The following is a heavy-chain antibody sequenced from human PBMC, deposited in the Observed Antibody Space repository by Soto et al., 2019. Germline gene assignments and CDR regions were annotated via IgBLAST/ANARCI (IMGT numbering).Heavy chain of an antibody. Sequence: GGSLRLSCAASGFIFSSYAMSWIHQAPGKGLEWDSGISVGGGGTNSADSAKGRFTNARDNFKNTLYLHMNSLRDEDTAVYYCAKSYIVLTDAFDHWGQGTVVTVSS. CDR3: AKSYIVLTDAFDH. CDR1: GFIFSSYA. V-gene: IGHV3-23*01. D-gene: IGHD5-12*01. J-gene: IGHJ4*02. CDR2: ISVGGGGT.